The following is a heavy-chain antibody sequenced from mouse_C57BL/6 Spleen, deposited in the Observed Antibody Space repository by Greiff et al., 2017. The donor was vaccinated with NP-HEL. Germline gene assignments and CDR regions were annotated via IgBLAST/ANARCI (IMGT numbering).Heavy chain of an antibody. CDR1: GYTFTDYY. J-gene: IGHJ1*03. CDR3: ERDGDYGGYYRRDFVV. CDR2: INPNNGGT. V-gene: IGHV1-26*01. Sequence: VQLQQSGPELVKPGASVKISCKASGYTFTDYYMNWVKQSHGKSLEWIGDINPNNGGTSYNQKFKGKATLTVDKSSSTAYMELRSLTSEDSAVYCCERDGDYGGYYRRDFVVWGTGTTVTVSS. D-gene: IGHD2-3*01.